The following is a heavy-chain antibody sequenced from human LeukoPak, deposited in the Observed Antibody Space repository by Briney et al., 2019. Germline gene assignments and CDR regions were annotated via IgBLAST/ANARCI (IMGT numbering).Heavy chain of an antibody. J-gene: IGHJ6*03. CDR3: ARTTEGGYTYGYFYYYYMDV. V-gene: IGHV4-34*01. CDR1: GGSFSGYY. D-gene: IGHD5-18*01. Sequence: SETLSLTCAVYGGSFSGYYWSWIRQPPGKGLEWIGEINHSGSTNYNPSLKSRVTIPVDKSKNQFSLKLTSVTAADTAVYYCARTTEGGYTYGYFYYYYMDVWGKGTTVTISS. CDR2: INHSGST.